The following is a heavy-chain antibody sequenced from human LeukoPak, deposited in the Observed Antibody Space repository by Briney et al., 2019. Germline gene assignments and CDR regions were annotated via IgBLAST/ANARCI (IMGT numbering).Heavy chain of an antibody. CDR1: GGTFSSYV. D-gene: IGHD2-15*01. CDR2: IVPMFGTS. V-gene: IGHV1-69*13. Sequence: ASVKVSCKASGGTFSSYVINWVRQAPGQGLEWMGGIVPMFGTSNYAQKFQGRVTITADESTSTAYMELSSLRSDDTAVYYCARGPPYIVVVVAATSDPLDYWGQGTLVTVSS. CDR3: ARGPPYIVVVVAATSDPLDY. J-gene: IGHJ4*02.